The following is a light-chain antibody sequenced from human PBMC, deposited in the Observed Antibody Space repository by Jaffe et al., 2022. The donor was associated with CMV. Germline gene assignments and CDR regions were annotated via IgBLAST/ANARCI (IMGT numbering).Light chain of an antibody. CDR2: DVS. V-gene: IGKV3-11*01. CDR1: QSVGSL. J-gene: IGKJ4*01. CDR3: QQRSDWPLT. Sequence: EIVLTQSPATLSLSPGERATLSCRASQSVGSLLAWYQQKPGQAPRLLIYDVSNRATGIPARFSGSGSGTDFTLTISSLEPEDFAVYYCQQRSDWPLTFGGGTKVESK.